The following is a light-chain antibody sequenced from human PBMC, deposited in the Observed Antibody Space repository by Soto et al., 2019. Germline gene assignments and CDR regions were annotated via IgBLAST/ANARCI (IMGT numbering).Light chain of an antibody. CDR1: QSINSW. J-gene: IGKJ1*01. V-gene: IGKV1-5*03. Sequence: DTPMTQSPSTLSASVGDRVTITCWASQSINSWLAWYQQKPGKAPKLLIYKASSLEIGVPSRFSGSGSGTEFTLTISSLQPDDSGTYYCQQYNRYWTFGQGTKVEIK. CDR2: KAS. CDR3: QQYNRYWT.